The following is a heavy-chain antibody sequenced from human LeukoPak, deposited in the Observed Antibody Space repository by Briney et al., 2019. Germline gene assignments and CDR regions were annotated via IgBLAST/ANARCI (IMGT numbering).Heavy chain of an antibody. D-gene: IGHD4-17*01. CDR2: ISSSSSYI. V-gene: IGHV3-21*04. Sequence: GGSLRLSCAASGFTFSSYSMNWVRQAPGKGLEWVSSISSSSSYIYYADSVKGRFTISRDNAKNSLYLQMNSLRAEDTAVYYCAKSARAYGDLYFDYWGQGTLVTVSS. CDR3: AKSARAYGDLYFDY. CDR1: GFTFSSYS. J-gene: IGHJ4*02.